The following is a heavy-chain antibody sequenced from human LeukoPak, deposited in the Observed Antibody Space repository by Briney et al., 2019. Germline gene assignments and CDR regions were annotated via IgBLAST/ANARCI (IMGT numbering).Heavy chain of an antibody. V-gene: IGHV1-2*02. J-gene: IGHJ6*02. Sequence: GASVKVSCKASGYTFTGYYMHWVRQAPGQGLEWMGWINPNSGGTNYAQKFQGRVTMTRDTSISTAYMELSRLRSDDTAVYYCARDEYYDFWSGYFVDTRRVPDNYYYYGMDVWGQGTTVTVSS. CDR1: GYTFTGYY. CDR2: INPNSGGT. D-gene: IGHD3-3*01. CDR3: ARDEYYDFWSGYFVDTRRVPDNYYYYGMDV.